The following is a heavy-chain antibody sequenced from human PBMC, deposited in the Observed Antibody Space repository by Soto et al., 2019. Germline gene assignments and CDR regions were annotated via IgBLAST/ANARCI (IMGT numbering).Heavy chain of an antibody. CDR2: ISYGGNDK. CDR3: AKDVPRMAADYYFDY. CDR1: GFIFSNYG. J-gene: IGHJ4*02. V-gene: IGHV3-30*18. D-gene: IGHD6-13*01. Sequence: GGSLRLSCAASGFIFSNYGMHWVRQAPGKGLEWVAVISYGGNDKKYAESVKGRFTISRDNSENTLYLQMNSLRAEDTALYYCAKDVPRMAADYYFDYWGQGTLVTVSS.